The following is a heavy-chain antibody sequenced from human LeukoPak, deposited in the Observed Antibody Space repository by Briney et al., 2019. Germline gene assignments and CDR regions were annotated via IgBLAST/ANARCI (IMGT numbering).Heavy chain of an antibody. CDR1: GFTFSNDA. CDR3: AKRTSDACCYFDY. J-gene: IGHJ4*02. Sequence: GGSLRLSCAASGFTFSNDAMTWVRQAPGKGLEWVSVISGSGNTDYVDSVRGRFTISRDNSKNTMYLLMNSLRVEDTAVYYCAKRTSDACCYFDYWGQGTMVTVSS. V-gene: IGHV3-23*01. D-gene: IGHD2-2*01. CDR2: ISGSGNT.